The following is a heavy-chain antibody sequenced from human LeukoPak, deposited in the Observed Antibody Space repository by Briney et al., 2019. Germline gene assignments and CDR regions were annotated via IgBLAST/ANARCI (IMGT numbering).Heavy chain of an antibody. J-gene: IGHJ4*02. Sequence: SETLSLTCTASGASISSSSWSWIRQPPGKGLEWIGYIHYSGNTNYNPSLKSRVTISVDTTKNQFSLNLSSVTAADTAVYYCARGRGHSYGQYYFNYWGQGTLVTVSS. D-gene: IGHD5-18*01. CDR1: GASISSSS. CDR2: IHYSGNT. V-gene: IGHV4-59*01. CDR3: ARGRGHSYGQYYFNY.